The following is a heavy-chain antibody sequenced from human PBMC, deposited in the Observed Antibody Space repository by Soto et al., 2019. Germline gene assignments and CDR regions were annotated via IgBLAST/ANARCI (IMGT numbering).Heavy chain of an antibody. CDR2: ISHDGSVT. J-gene: IGHJ5*02. CDR1: GFTFSTSG. D-gene: IGHD6-13*01. Sequence: QVQMVEYGGGVVQPGTSLRLSCATSGFTFSTSGMHWVRQAPGKGLEWVAMISHDGSVTYYTDSVQGRFTISRDTPKNTLYLQMNSLRDEDTAIYYCAKDWGSSGWYNWFDPWGQGTRVTVS. V-gene: IGHV3-30*18. CDR3: AKDWGSSGWYNWFDP.